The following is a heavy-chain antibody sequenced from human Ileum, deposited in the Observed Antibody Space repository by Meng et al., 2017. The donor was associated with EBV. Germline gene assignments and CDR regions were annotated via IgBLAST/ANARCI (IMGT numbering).Heavy chain of an antibody. Sequence: QVEPVGSGVGVVQPGRSLRSCCSASGFTFGDYAMHWVRQAPGKGLEWVALVSYGGSDKLYADSVKGRFTIYRDNSDNTLFLQMNSLKPEDTAVYYCAKERRGFYAEHWGQGTLVTVSS. CDR2: VSYGGSDK. D-gene: IGHD1-14*01. CDR1: GFTFGDYA. CDR3: AKERRGFYAEH. V-gene: IGHV3-30*04. J-gene: IGHJ4*02.